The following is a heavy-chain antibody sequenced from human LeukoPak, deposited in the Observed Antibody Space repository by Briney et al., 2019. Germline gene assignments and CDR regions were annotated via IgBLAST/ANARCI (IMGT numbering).Heavy chain of an antibody. CDR2: IKGKPDGGAI. J-gene: IGHJ4*02. V-gene: IGHV3-15*01. CDR3: TTDPRY. Sequence: GGSLRLSCSASGLGRSFKETWLSWVRRAPGRVLEWIGRIKGKPDGGAIDDSAPVRSRFSISRDDSKNLVFLQMDSLKIEDTAVYYCTTDPRYWGQGTMVTVSS. CDR1: GLGRSFKETW.